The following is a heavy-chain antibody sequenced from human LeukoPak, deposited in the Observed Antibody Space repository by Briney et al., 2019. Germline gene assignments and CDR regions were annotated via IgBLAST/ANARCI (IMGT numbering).Heavy chain of an antibody. CDR2: IRGSGGGT. D-gene: IGHD3-22*01. Sequence: PGGSLRLSCAASGFTFNSYAMSWVRQAPGKGLEWVSAIRGSGGGTYYADSVKGRFTISRDNSKNTLYLQMNSQRAEDTAVYYCAKGTSVVVTNDAFDIWGQGTMVTVSS. CDR3: AKGTSVVVTNDAFDI. V-gene: IGHV3-23*01. CDR1: GFTFNSYA. J-gene: IGHJ3*02.